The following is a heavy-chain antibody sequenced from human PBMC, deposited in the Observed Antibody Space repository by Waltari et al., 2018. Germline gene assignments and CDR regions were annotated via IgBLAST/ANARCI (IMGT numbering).Heavy chain of an antibody. J-gene: IGHJ4*02. D-gene: IGHD3-16*01. Sequence: EVQLLESGGGLVQPGGSLRLSCAASGFTFSSYAMSWVRSAPGKGLEWVSAISGSGGSTYYADSVKGRFTISRDNSKNTLYLQMNSLRAEDTAVYYCAKGPGGVEMALIKHWGQGTLVTVSS. CDR2: ISGSGGST. V-gene: IGHV3-23*01. CDR1: GFTFSSYA. CDR3: AKGPGGVEMALIKH.